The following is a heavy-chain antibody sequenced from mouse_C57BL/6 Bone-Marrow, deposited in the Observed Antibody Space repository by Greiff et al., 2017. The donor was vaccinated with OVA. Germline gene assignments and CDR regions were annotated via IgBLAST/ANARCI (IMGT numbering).Heavy chain of an antibody. CDR3: ASWVYYDKGYAMDY. CDR1: GFSLTSYG. Sequence: VQLVESGPGLVAPSQSLSITCTVSGFSLTSYGVDWVRQSPGKGLEWLGVIWGVGSTNYNSALKSRLSISKDNSKSQVFLKMNSLQTDDTAMYYCASWVYYDKGYAMDYWGQGTSVTVSS. J-gene: IGHJ4*01. D-gene: IGHD2-4*01. CDR2: IWGVGST. V-gene: IGHV2-6*01.